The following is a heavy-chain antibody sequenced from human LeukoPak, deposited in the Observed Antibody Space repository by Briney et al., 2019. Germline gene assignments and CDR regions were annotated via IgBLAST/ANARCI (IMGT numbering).Heavy chain of an antibody. Sequence: GGSLRLSCAASGFTFSSYGMHWVRQAPGKGLEWVAFIRYDGSNKYYADSVKGRFTISRDNSENTVYLQVNSLRAEDTAVYYCAKDGRWARTYFYYYMDVWGKGTTVTVSS. CDR3: AKDGRWARTYFYYYMDV. CDR2: IRYDGSNK. D-gene: IGHD4-23*01. CDR1: GFTFSSYG. J-gene: IGHJ6*03. V-gene: IGHV3-30*02.